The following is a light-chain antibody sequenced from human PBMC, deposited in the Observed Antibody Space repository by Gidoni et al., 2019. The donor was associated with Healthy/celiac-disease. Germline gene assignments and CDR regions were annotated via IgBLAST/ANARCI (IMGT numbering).Light chain of an antibody. CDR3: QQYGSSPQ. J-gene: IGKJ1*01. Sequence: EMVLTQSPGTLSLSPGERATLSCRARQSVSSSYLAWYQKKPGQAPRLLIYGASSRATGIPDRFSGSGSGTDFTLTISRLEPEDFAVYYCQQYGSSPQFGQGTKVEIK. CDR2: GAS. V-gene: IGKV3-20*01. CDR1: QSVSSSY.